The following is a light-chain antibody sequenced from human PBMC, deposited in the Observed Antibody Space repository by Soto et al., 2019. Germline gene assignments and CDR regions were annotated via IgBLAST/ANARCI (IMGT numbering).Light chain of an antibody. CDR2: NND. CDR1: NSNIGSNT. V-gene: IGLV1-44*01. J-gene: IGLJ3*02. CDR3: SAWDGSLNGWV. Sequence: QSVLTQALSASGTPGQRVTISCSGSNSNIGSNTVSWYQQVPGTARKVLIYNNDQRPSGVPDRLSGSESGTSASLAIGVLQSEDEADYNCSAWDGSLNGWVLGGGTKLTVL.